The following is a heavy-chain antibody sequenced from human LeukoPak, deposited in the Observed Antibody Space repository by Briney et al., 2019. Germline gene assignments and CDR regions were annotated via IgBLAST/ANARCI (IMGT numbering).Heavy chain of an antibody. CDR2: ISGSGGST. CDR1: GFTFSSYA. V-gene: IGHV3-23*01. CDR3: ANSSGRGGRNAFDI. D-gene: IGHD1-26*01. Sequence: GGSLRLSCAASGFTFSSYAMNWVRQAPGKGLEWVSAISGSGGSTYYADSVKGRFTISRDNSKNTLYLQMNSLRAEDTAVYYCANSSGRGGRNAFDIWGQGTMVTVSS. J-gene: IGHJ3*02.